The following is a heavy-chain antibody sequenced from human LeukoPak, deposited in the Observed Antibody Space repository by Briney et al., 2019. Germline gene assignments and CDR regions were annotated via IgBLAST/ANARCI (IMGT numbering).Heavy chain of an antibody. Sequence: SETLSLTCAVSGVSFSSYYWSWVRQPPGKGLEWIGYIYNSGSSNYNPSLKSRRTISVDTSKNQSPLKLSSVMAADTAVYYCARYSSSSWYYFHYWRQGPVVPVSS. CDR3: ARYSSSSWYYFHY. V-gene: IGHV4-59*01. CDR2: IYNSGSS. J-gene: IGHJ4*02. CDR1: GVSFSSYY. D-gene: IGHD6-6*01.